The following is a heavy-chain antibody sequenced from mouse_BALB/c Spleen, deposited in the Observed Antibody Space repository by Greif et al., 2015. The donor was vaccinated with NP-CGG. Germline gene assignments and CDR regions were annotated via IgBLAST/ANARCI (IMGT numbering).Heavy chain of an antibody. CDR2: IDPENGDT. CDR3: NAYYDYPYYFDY. Sequence: EVQLQQSGAELVRSGASVKLSCTASGFNIKDYYMHWVKQRPEQGLEWIGWIDPENGDTEYAPKFQGKATMTADTSSNTAYLQLSSLTSEDTAVYYCNAYYDYPYYFDYWGQGTTLTVSS. J-gene: IGHJ2*01. D-gene: IGHD2-4*01. V-gene: IGHV14-4*02. CDR1: GFNIKDYY.